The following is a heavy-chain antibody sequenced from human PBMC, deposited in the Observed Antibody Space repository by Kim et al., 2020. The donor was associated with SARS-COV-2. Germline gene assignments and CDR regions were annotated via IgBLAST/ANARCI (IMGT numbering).Heavy chain of an antibody. V-gene: IGHV4-59*13. CDR2: IYYSGST. J-gene: IGHJ6*02. CDR1: GGSISSYY. D-gene: IGHD2-15*01. CDR3: ARDNRCSGGSCYPAPSYGMDV. Sequence: SETLSLTCTVSGGSISSYYWSWIRQPPGKGLEWIGYIYYSGSTNYNPSLKSRVTISVDTSKNQFSLKLSSVTAADTAVYYCARDNRCSGGSCYPAPSYGMDVWGQGTTVTVSS.